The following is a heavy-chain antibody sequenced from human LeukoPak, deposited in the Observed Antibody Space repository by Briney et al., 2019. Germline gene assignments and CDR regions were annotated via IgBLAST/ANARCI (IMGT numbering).Heavy chain of an antibody. D-gene: IGHD3-3*01. CDR1: GGSFSGYY. Sequence: PSETLSLTCAVYGGSFSGYYWSWIRQPPGKGLEWIGEINHSGSTNYNPSLKSRVTISVDTSKNQFSLKLSSVTAADTAVYYCARGAADYDFWSGYYTFDYWGQGTLVTVSS. J-gene: IGHJ4*02. CDR2: INHSGST. CDR3: ARGAADYDFWSGYYTFDY. V-gene: IGHV4-34*01.